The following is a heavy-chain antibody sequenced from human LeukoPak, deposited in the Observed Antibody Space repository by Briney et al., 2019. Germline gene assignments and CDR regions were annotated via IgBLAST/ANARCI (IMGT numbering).Heavy chain of an antibody. CDR1: GFTFSNYW. D-gene: IGHD1-26*01. Sequence: GGSLRLSCAVSGFTFSNYWMSWVRQAPGKGLEWVAVISYDGSNKYYADSVKGRFTISRDNSKNTLYLQMNSLRAEDTAVYYCARDKRIVGATGWFDPWGQGTLVTVSS. CDR2: ISYDGSNK. J-gene: IGHJ5*02. CDR3: ARDKRIVGATGWFDP. V-gene: IGHV3-30*03.